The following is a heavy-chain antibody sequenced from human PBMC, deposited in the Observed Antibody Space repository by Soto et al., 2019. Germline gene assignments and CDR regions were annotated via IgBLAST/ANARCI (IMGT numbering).Heavy chain of an antibody. J-gene: IGHJ6*02. D-gene: IGHD5-12*01. V-gene: IGHV3-33*01. CDR2: IWYDGSNK. CDR1: GFTFSSYG. Sequence: GGSVRLSCAASGFTFSSYGMHWVRQAPGKGLEWVAVIWYDGSNKYYADSVKGRFTISRDNSKNTLYLQMNSLRAEDTAVYYCARVRGYSGYDCMGVPGPAPTVTLSS. CDR3: ARVRGYSGYDCMGV.